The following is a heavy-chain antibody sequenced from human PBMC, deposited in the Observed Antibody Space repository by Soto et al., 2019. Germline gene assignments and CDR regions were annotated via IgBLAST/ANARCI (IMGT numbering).Heavy chain of an antibody. CDR3: ARDPSYDFWSEFDY. Sequence: GGSLRLSCAVSGFSSSSYAMAWVRQAPGKGLEWVSAISGSGGNTYYADSAKGRFTISRDNSKNTLYLQMNSLRAEDTAVYYCARDPSYDFWSEFDYWGQGMLVTVSS. D-gene: IGHD3-3*01. J-gene: IGHJ4*02. V-gene: IGHV3-23*01. CDR2: ISGSGGNT. CDR1: GFSSSSYA.